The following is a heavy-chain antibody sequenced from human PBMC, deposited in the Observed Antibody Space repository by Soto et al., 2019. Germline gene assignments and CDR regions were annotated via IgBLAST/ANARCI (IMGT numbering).Heavy chain of an antibody. Sequence: QVQLQESGPGLVKPSQTLSLTCTVSGGSISSGDYYWSWIRQPPGKGLEWIGYIYYSGSTYYNPSLKSRVTISVDTSKDQFSLKLSSVTAAGTAVYSCSRAVRGSYYDYWGQGTLVTVSS. J-gene: IGHJ4*02. CDR1: GGSISSGDYY. CDR2: IYYSGST. CDR3: SRAVRGSYYDY. D-gene: IGHD1-26*01. V-gene: IGHV4-30-4*01.